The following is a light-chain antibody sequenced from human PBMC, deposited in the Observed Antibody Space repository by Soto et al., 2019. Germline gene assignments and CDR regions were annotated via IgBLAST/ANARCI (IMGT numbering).Light chain of an antibody. CDR1: SSNIGAGYD. CDR2: GNT. V-gene: IGLV1-40*01. CDR3: QSYDSSLSGYV. J-gene: IGLJ1*01. Sequence: QSVLTQPPSVFGAPGQRVTISCTGSSSNIGAGYDVSWYQQLPGTAPKFLIYGNTDRPSGVPDRFSGSKSGTSASLAITGLQAEDEADYYCQSYDSSLSGYVFGTGTKLTVL.